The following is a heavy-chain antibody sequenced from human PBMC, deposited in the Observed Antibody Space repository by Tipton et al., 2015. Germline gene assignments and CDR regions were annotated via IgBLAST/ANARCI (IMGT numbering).Heavy chain of an antibody. CDR3: ARGGYSGYDFWY. D-gene: IGHD5-12*01. CDR1: GGSISTYY. CDR2: IYYSGTT. V-gene: IGHV4-59*01. Sequence: TLSLTCTVSGGSISTYYWSWIRQPPGKGLEWIGCIYYSGTTNHNPSLKSRVAISVDTSKNQLSLKLTSVTAADSAVYYCARGGYSGYDFWYWGQGALVTVSS. J-gene: IGHJ4*02.